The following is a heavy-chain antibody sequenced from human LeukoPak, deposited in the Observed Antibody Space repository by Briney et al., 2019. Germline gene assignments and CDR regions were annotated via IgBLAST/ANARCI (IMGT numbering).Heavy chain of an antibody. CDR1: DFSFSSYS. Sequence: GSLRLSCAASDFSFSSYSMTWVRQAPGKGLEWVSIISGGGDLTFYADSVKGRFTISRDNPKNTLYLQMNSVRVEDTGVYYCARGHTTVTRFLDYWGQGTLVTVSS. CDR2: ISGGGDLT. V-gene: IGHV3-23*01. CDR3: ARGHTTVTRFLDY. J-gene: IGHJ4*02. D-gene: IGHD4-17*01.